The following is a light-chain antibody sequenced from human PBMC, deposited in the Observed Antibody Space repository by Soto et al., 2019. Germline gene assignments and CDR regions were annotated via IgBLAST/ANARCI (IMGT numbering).Light chain of an antibody. CDR3: GSYTSPSTPFV. J-gene: IGLJ1*01. CDR2: EVS. Sequence: QSALTQPASVSGSPGQSITISCTGTSSDIGGYNYVSWYQQQPGKAPKLMIYEVSNRPSGVSSRFSGAKSGNTASLTISGLQAEDGADYYCGSYTSPSTPFVFGTGTKLNVL. CDR1: SSDIGGYNY. V-gene: IGLV2-14*01.